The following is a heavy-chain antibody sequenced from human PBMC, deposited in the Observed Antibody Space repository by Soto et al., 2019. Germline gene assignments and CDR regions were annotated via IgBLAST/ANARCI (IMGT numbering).Heavy chain of an antibody. CDR2: ISWNSVHI. CDR1: GFSFGGYA. J-gene: IGHJ4*02. CDR3: VKAYCSIAGCYHFDY. Sequence: VQLMESGGDLVQPGRSLRLSCAASGFSFGGYAMHWVRQAPGKGLEWVSGISWNSVHIIYADSVKGRFTISRDNARNSLFLQMDSLRPEDTALYYCVKAYCSIAGCYHFDYWGQGTLVTASS. D-gene: IGHD2-8*01. V-gene: IGHV3-9*01.